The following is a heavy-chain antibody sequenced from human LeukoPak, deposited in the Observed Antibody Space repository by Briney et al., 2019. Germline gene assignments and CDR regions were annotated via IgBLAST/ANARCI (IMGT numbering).Heavy chain of an antibody. J-gene: IGHJ3*02. V-gene: IGHV3-66*01. D-gene: IGHD3-3*01. CDR1: GFTVSSIY. Sequence: PGGSLRLSRAVSGFTVSSIYMSWGRQAPGKGLEWGSVIYSVGSTYYADSVKGRFTISRDISKNTVYLQMNSLRAEETAAYYCARDKEWSGFENAFDNWGQGTMVTVSS. CDR3: ARDKEWSGFENAFDN. CDR2: IYSVGST.